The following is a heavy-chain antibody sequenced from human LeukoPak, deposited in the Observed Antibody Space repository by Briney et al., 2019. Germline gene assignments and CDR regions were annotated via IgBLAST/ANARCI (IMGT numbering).Heavy chain of an antibody. CDR1: GGSISSYY. CDR2: IYYSGST. D-gene: IGHD3-22*01. CDR3: ARHAGDYYDSSGYFTFDY. J-gene: IGHJ4*02. V-gene: IGHV4-59*08. Sequence: PSETLSLTCTVSGGSISSYYWSWIRQPPGKGLEWIGYIYYSGSTNYNPSLKSRVTISVDTSKNQFSLKLSSVTAADTAVYYCARHAGDYYDSSGYFTFDYWGQGTLVTVSS.